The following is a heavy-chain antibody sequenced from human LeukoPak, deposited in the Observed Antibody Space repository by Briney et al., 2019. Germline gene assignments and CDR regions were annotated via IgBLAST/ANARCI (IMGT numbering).Heavy chain of an antibody. Sequence: GGSLRLSCAASGFTFSSYGMHWVRQAPGKGLEWVAVISYDGSNINYAESVKGRFTISRDNSKNTLYLQMNSLRAEDTAVYYCARVAVAAREYFDYWGQGTLVTVSS. CDR3: ARVAVAAREYFDY. D-gene: IGHD6-19*01. V-gene: IGHV3-30*03. CDR2: ISYDGSNI. J-gene: IGHJ4*02. CDR1: GFTFSSYG.